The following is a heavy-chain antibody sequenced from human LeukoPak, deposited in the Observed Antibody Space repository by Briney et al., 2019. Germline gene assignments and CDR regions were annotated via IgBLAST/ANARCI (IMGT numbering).Heavy chain of an antibody. CDR3: ARTFYESSGHYY. CDR1: GYTFTGYC. Sequence: ASVRLSCKTSGYTFTGYCIHWVRQAPGQGLEWMGWINPNSGGTNYAQKFQGRVTMTRDTSISTAYMELSRLRSDDTAVYYCARTFYESSGHYYWGHGNPWSAS. D-gene: IGHD3-22*01. V-gene: IGHV1-2*02. CDR2: INPNSGGT. J-gene: IGHJ4*03.